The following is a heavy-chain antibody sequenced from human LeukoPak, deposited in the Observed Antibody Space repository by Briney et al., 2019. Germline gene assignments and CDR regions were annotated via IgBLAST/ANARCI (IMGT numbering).Heavy chain of an antibody. V-gene: IGHV4-39*07. D-gene: IGHD3-10*01. J-gene: IGHJ4*02. CDR3: TGNYYGSGSYADFDY. CDR1: GGSISRSNYY. Sequence: KPSETLSLTCTVSGGSISRSNYYWGWIRQPPGKGLEWIGSIYDSGSTYYNPSLKSRVTISVDTSKNQFSLKLSSVTAADTAVYYCTGNYYGSGSYADFDYWGQGTLVTVSS. CDR2: IYDSGST.